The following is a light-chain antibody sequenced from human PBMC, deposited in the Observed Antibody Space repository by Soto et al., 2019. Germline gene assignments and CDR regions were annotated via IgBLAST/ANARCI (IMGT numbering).Light chain of an antibody. CDR3: QAWDSSTAV. CDR2: QDI. CDR1: KLGDKY. Sequence: SSELTQPPSVSVSPGQTASITCSGDKLGDKYAYWYQQMPGQSPVLVIYQDIKRPSGIPERFSGSNSGNTATLTISETQAMDEADYYCQAWDSSTAVFGGGTKLTVL. J-gene: IGLJ2*01. V-gene: IGLV3-1*01.